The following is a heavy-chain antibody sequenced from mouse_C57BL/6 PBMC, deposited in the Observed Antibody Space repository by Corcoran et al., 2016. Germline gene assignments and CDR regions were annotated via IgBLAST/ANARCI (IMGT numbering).Heavy chain of an antibody. D-gene: IGHD2-4*01. J-gene: IGHJ4*01. CDR2: INTYSGVP. CDR1: GYTFTTYG. V-gene: IGHV9-3*01. Sequence: QIQLVQSGPELKKPGETVKISCKASGYTFTTYGMSWVKQAPGKGLKWMGWINTYSGVPTYADDFKGRFAFSLETSASTAYLQINNLKNEDTATYFCARSPIYYDDGDGPFYAMDYWGQGTSVTVSS. CDR3: ARSPIYYDDGDGPFYAMDY.